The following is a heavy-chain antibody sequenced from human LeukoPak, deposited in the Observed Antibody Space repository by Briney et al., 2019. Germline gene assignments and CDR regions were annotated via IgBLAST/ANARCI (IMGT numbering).Heavy chain of an antibody. V-gene: IGHV3-30*02. CDR2: IRHEGNDK. CDR3: AKDGGPDYQGPGFDY. CDR1: GITFSSHG. Sequence: PGGSLRLSCAASGITFSSHGMHWVRQAPDKGLEWVAFIRHEGNDKYYADSVKGRFTISRDNSKNTLYLQMNSLRAEDTAVYYCAKDGGPDYQGPGFDYWGQGTLVTVSS. J-gene: IGHJ4*02. D-gene: IGHD2-2*01.